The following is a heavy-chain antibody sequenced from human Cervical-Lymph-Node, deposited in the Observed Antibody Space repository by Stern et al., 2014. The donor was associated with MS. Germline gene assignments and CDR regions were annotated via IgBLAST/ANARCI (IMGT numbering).Heavy chain of an antibody. V-gene: IGHV1-69*06. CDR2: IIRPVGTA. D-gene: IGHD3-10*01. Sequence: MQLVESGADVKKPGSSVRVSCKASGGISWVRQAPGQGLEYMGGIIRPVGTAHYTQRFQGRLTITADKSTNTTYMELSSLRSDDTAIYYCATGAGDNWFDPWGQGTLVSVSS. CDR1: GG. CDR3: ATGAGDNWFDP. J-gene: IGHJ5*02.